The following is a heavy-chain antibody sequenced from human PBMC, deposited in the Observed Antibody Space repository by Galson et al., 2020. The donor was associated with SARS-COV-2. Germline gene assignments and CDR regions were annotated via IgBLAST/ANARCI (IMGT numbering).Heavy chain of an antibody. J-gene: IGHJ4*02. CDR1: GYTFSSYY. CDR3: AREREDGYGRVDC. D-gene: IGHD3-10*01. CDR2: INPSGGST. V-gene: IGHV1-46*01. Sequence: ASVTVSCQASGYTFSSYYIQWVRQAPGQGLEWMGVINPSGGSTNYAQKFQGRVTMTRDTSKSTVYMELSSLRSEDTAVYYCAREREDGYGRVDCGCQGTLVTV.